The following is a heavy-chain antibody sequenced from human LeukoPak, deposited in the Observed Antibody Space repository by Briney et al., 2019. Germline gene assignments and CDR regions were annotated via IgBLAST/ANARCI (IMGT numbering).Heavy chain of an antibody. V-gene: IGHV3-30-3*01. CDR3: ARDEWGYDSSGDGRDY. D-gene: IGHD3-22*01. CDR1: GFTFSSYA. J-gene: IGHJ4*02. Sequence: GGSLRLSCAASGFTFSSYAMHWVRQAPGKGLEWVAVISYDGSNKYYADSVKGRFTISRDNSKNTLYLQMNSLRAEDTAVYYCARDEWGYDSSGDGRDYWGQGTLVTVSS. CDR2: ISYDGSNK.